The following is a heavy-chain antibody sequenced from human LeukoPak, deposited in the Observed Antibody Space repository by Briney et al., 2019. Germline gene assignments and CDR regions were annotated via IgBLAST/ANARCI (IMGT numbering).Heavy chain of an antibody. Sequence: ASVKVSCKASDYTFTSYGITWVRQAPGQGLEWLGWISASTGDTNYAQKLQGRVTMTTDTSTSTAYMELRSLRSDDTAVYYCARSTGIAAAASLGFQHWGQGTLVTVSS. V-gene: IGHV1-18*01. CDR1: DYTFTSYG. J-gene: IGHJ1*01. CDR3: ARSTGIAAAASLGFQH. CDR2: ISASTGDT. D-gene: IGHD6-13*01.